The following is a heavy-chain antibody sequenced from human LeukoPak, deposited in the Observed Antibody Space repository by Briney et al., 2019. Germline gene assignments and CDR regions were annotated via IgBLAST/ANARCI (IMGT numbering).Heavy chain of an antibody. CDR1: GYSISSGYS. Sequence: SETLSLTCTVSGYSISSGYSWSWIRQPPGKGLEWIGYIYYSGTTYYNPSLKSRVIISVDTSKTQFSLKLSSVTAADTAVYLCARRLTMMEGDRAHDVFDIWGQGTMVTVSS. CDR2: IYYSGTT. D-gene: IGHD3-22*01. V-gene: IGHV4-30-4*07. CDR3: ARRLTMMEGDRAHDVFDI. J-gene: IGHJ3*02.